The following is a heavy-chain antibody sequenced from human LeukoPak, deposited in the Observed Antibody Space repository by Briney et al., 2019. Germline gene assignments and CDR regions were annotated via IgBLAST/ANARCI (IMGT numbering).Heavy chain of an antibody. Sequence: PSETLSLTCSVSAGSISHYYWNWIRQPAGKGLEWIGRIYTNGTTNYNPSLKSRVTMSIDTSKSEFSLRLNSVTAADPALYYCARGLFLGWNNWFDPWGQGTLVIVSS. V-gene: IGHV4-4*07. CDR2: IYTNGTT. CDR1: AGSISHYY. CDR3: ARGLFLGWNNWFDP. D-gene: IGHD3-3*01. J-gene: IGHJ5*02.